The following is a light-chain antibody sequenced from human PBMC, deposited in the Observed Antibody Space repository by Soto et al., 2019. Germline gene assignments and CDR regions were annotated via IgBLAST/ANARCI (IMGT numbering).Light chain of an antibody. J-gene: IGLJ1*01. CDR3: SSYTSSSTHF. CDR1: SSDVGGYNY. Sequence: QSALTQPASVSGSTGQSITISCTGTSSDVGGYNYVSWYQQHPGKAPKLMIYDVSNRPSGVSNRFSGSKSGNTASLTISGLQAEDEADYYCSSYTSSSTHFFGTGTKVTVL. V-gene: IGLV2-14*01. CDR2: DVS.